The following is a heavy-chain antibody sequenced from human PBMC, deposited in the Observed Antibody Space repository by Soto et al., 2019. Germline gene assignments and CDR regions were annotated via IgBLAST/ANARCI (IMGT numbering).Heavy chain of an antibody. D-gene: IGHD2-2*01. CDR3: AKNGPGYCTSASCPLDF. J-gene: IGHJ4*02. CDR1: GFTFSSYA. V-gene: IGHV3-23*01. Sequence: GGLLRLSCAASGFTFSSYAMNWVRQAPGKGLEWVSAVGGSGGTTYYADSVKGRFTISRDNSKNTLYLQLSSLRADDTAVYYCAKNGPGYCTSASCPLDFWGQGTLVTVSS. CDR2: VGGSGGTT.